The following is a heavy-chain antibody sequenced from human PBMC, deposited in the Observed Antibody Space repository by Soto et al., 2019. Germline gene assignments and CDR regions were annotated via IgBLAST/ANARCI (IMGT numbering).Heavy chain of an antibody. D-gene: IGHD3-9*01. V-gene: IGHV3-66*01. Sequence: GGSMRLSCAAAGFNVSSNYMSWVRQAPGKGLEWVSVIYSGGSTYYADSVKGRFTISRDNSKNTLYLQMNSLRAEDTAVYYCARAPVLRYFDHYGMDVWGQGTTVTVSS. CDR2: IYSGGST. CDR1: GFNVSSNY. CDR3: ARAPVLRYFDHYGMDV. J-gene: IGHJ6*02.